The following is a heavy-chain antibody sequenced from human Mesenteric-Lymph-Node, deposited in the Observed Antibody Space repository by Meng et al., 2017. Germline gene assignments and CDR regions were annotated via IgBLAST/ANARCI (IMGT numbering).Heavy chain of an antibody. J-gene: IGHJ5*02. CDR3: ARRIAAAGRPNWFDP. D-gene: IGHD6-13*01. CDR1: GGSFSGYY. V-gene: IGHV4-34*01. CDR2: INHSGST. Sequence: QVQLQQWGQGLLQPSETLSLTCAGYGGSFSGYYWSWIRQPPGKGLEWIGEINHSGSTNYNPSLKSRVTISVDTSKNQFSLKLSSVTAADTAVYYCARRIAAAGRPNWFDPWGQGTLVTVS.